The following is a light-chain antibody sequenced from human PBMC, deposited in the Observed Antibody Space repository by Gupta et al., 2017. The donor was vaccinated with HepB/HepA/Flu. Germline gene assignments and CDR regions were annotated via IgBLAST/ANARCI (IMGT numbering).Light chain of an antibody. J-gene: IGLJ1*01. V-gene: IGLV2-14*03. CDR2: DVN. Sequence: QSALTHPAPVSGSLGQSITLSCTGTNSDVGPYNHVFWYQQHPGKPPKLIIYDVNNRPSGVSDRFSGSKSGNTASLTISGLQTDAEADYFCSSYTSVSTFPYVFETGTKVTVL. CDR3: SSYTSVSTFPYV. CDR1: NSDVGPYNH.